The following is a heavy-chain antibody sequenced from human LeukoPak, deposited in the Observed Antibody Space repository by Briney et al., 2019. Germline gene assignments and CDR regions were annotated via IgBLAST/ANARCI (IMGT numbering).Heavy chain of an antibody. CDR3: AGGSYYDILTGYSYFDY. J-gene: IGHJ4*02. V-gene: IGHV4-4*02. CDR1: GGSISSSNW. D-gene: IGHD3-9*01. Sequence: PSGTLSLTCAVSGGSISSSNWWSWVRQPPGKGLEWIGEIYHSGSTNYNPSLKSRVTMSVDTSKNQFSLKLSSVTAADTAVYYCAGGSYYDILTGYSYFDYWGQGTLVTVSS. CDR2: IYHSGST.